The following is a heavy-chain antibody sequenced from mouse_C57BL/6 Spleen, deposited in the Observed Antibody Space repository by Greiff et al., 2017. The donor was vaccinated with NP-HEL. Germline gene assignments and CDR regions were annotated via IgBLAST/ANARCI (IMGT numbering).Heavy chain of an antibody. Sequence: VKLMESGAELVKPGASVKISCKASGYAFSSYWMNWVKQRPGKGLEWIGQIYPGDGDTNYNGKFKGKATLTADKSSSTAYMQLSSLTSEDSAVYFCARWLLPYYYAMDYWGQGTSVTVSS. CDR2: IYPGDGDT. J-gene: IGHJ4*01. CDR1: GYAFSSYW. V-gene: IGHV1-80*01. CDR3: ARWLLPYYYAMDY. D-gene: IGHD2-3*01.